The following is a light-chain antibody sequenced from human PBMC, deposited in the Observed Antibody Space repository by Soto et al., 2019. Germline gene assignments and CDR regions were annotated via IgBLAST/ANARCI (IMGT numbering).Light chain of an antibody. CDR2: EVS. Sequence: QSVLTQPASVSGSPGQSITISCTGTSSDVGGYNYVSWYQQHPGKAPKLMIYEVSNWPSGVSNRLSGSKSGNTASLTISGLQAEDEADYYCSSYTSSTTRVFGGGTKLTVL. CDR3: SSYTSSTTRV. V-gene: IGLV2-14*03. J-gene: IGLJ3*02. CDR1: SSDVGGYNY.